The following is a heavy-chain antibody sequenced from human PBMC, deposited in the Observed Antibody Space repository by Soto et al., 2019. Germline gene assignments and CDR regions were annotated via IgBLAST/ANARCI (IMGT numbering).Heavy chain of an antibody. CDR2: IIPILGIA. D-gene: IGHD3-22*01. CDR3: ATLPYYYDSSGYYYGPGN. J-gene: IGHJ4*02. Sequence: GASVKVSCKASGYTFNTYGISWVRQAPGQGLEWMGRIIPILGIANYAQKFQGRVTITADKSTSTAYMELSSLRSEDTAVYYCATLPYYYDSSGYYYGPGNWGQGTLVTVS. V-gene: IGHV1-69*04. CDR1: GYTFNTYG.